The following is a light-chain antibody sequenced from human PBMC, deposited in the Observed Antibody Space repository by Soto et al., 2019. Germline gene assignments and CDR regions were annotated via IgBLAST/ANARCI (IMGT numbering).Light chain of an antibody. CDR1: QSISSW. CDR3: QQYNTYPYT. Sequence: DIQMTQSPSTLSASEGDRVTITCRASQSISSWLAWYQQKPGKAPKLLIQKASSLEGGVPSRFSGSGSGTEFTLTISSLQPDDFATYYCQQYNTYPYTFSQGTKLEIK. V-gene: IGKV1-5*03. J-gene: IGKJ2*01. CDR2: KAS.